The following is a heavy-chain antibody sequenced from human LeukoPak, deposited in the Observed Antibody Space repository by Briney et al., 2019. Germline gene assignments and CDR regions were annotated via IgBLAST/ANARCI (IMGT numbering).Heavy chain of an antibody. V-gene: IGHV4-38-2*02. CDR3: ARVLSSWYYDFWSGPPVL. CDR2: IYHSGST. D-gene: IGHD3-3*01. Sequence: PSETLSLTCTVSGYSISSGYYWGWIRQPPGKGLEWIGSIYHSGSTYYNPSLKSRVTISVDTSKNQFSLKLSSVTAADTAVYYCARVLSSWYYDFWSGPPVLWGQGTLVTVSS. CDR1: GYSISSGYY. J-gene: IGHJ4*02.